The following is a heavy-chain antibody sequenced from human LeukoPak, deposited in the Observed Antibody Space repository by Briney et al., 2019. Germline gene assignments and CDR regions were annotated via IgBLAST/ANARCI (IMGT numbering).Heavy chain of an antibody. Sequence: GGSLRLSCEASGFTFSTYGMHWVRQAPGKGLEWVAVIWYDGSNKNYADSVKGRFTISRDNSKNTLYLQMNSLRAEDTAVYYCVGSSVYGDFFDYWGQGTLLTVSS. CDR2: IWYDGSNK. CDR1: GFTFSTYG. J-gene: IGHJ4*02. V-gene: IGHV3-33*01. D-gene: IGHD4-17*01. CDR3: VGSSVYGDFFDY.